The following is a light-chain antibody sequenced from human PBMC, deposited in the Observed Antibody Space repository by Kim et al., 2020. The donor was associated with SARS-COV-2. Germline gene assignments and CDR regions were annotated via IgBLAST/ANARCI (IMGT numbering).Light chain of an antibody. CDR3: NSRASNDNVV. V-gene: IGLV3-19*01. CDR2: GKN. Sequence: SSELTQDPAVSVALGQTVRITCQGDSLRSYYATWYQQKPGQAPILVIYGKNNRPSGIPDRFSGSSSGHTASLTIPGTQAGDEADYYCNSRASNDNVVFGG. CDR1: SLRSYY. J-gene: IGLJ2*01.